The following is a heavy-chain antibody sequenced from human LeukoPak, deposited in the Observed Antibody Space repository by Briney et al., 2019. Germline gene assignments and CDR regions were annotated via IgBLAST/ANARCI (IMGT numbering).Heavy chain of an antibody. CDR2: ISGSGGST. CDR1: GFTFSSYA. V-gene: IGHV3-23*01. Sequence: GGSLRLSCAASGFTFSSYAMSWVRQAPGKGLEWVSAISGSGGSTNYADSVKGRFTISRDKSKNTLYLQMNSLRAEDTAVYYCAKSYQLIAAAGTYDYWGQGTLVTVSS. J-gene: IGHJ4*02. D-gene: IGHD6-13*01. CDR3: AKSYQLIAAAGTYDY.